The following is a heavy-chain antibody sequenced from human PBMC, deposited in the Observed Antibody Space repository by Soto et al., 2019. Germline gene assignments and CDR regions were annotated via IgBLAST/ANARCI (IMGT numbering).Heavy chain of an antibody. Sequence: SVKVSCKASGGTFGTYAISWVRQAPGQGFEWMGGIIPIFGTTNYAQKFQGRVTITADESTSTAYMELSSLRSEDTAVYYCARMDSSGYYYLGFDPWGQGTLVTVSS. CDR3: ARMDSSGYYYLGFDP. J-gene: IGHJ5*02. CDR1: GGTFGTYA. V-gene: IGHV1-69*13. D-gene: IGHD3-22*01. CDR2: IIPIFGTT.